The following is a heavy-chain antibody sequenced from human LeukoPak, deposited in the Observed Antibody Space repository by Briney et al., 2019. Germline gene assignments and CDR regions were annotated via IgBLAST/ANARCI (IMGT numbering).Heavy chain of an antibody. CDR3: ARDTYYYDSSGYCDY. CDR2: ISSSGSTI. Sequence: SGGSLRLSCAASGFTFSDYYMSWIRQAPGKGLEWVSYISSSGSTIYYADSVKGRFTISRDNAKNSLYLQMNSLRAEDTAVYYCARDTYYYDSSGYCDYWGQGTLVTVSS. V-gene: IGHV3-11*04. J-gene: IGHJ4*02. D-gene: IGHD3-22*01. CDR1: GFTFSDYY.